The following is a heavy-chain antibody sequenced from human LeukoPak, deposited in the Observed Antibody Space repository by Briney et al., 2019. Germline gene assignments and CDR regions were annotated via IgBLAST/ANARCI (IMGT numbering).Heavy chain of an antibody. D-gene: IGHD6-13*01. CDR3: ARGYSTSWTYYFDY. V-gene: IGHV4-59*01. Sequence: RPSESLSLTCTVSDGAITGYYWGWIRQPPGKGRDWIGHLHYGGSTNYNPSLKSRVTISVDTSKNHFSLKLSSVTAADTAVYYCARGYSTSWTYYFDYWGQGALVTVSS. J-gene: IGHJ4*02. CDR2: LHYGGST. CDR1: DGAITGYY.